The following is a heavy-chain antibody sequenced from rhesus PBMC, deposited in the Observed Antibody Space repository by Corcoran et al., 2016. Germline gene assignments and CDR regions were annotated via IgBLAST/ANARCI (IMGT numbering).Heavy chain of an antibody. D-gene: IGHD3-28*01. Sequence: QVQLQESGPGLVKPSETLSLTRAVSGGSISSSNWWSWIRPPPGKGLEWIGYISGSSGSTYYNPSLKSRVTISKDTSKNQFSLKLSSVTAADTAVYYCARGPRLRDYGLDSWGQGVVVTVSS. CDR1: GGSISSSNW. V-gene: IGHV4S19*01. CDR3: ARGPRLRDYGLDS. CDR2: ISGSSGST. J-gene: IGHJ6*01.